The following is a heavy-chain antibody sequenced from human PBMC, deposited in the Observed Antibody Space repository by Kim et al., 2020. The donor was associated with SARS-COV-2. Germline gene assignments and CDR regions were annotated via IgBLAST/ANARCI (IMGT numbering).Heavy chain of an antibody. CDR1: GFTFSSYA. CDR3: AKVKGTPVRGPPTYGMDV. Sequence: GGSLRLSCAASGFTFSSYAMSWVRQAPGKGLEWVSAISGSGGSTYYADSVKGRFTISRDNSKNTLYLQMNSLRAEDTAVYYCAKVKGTPVRGPPTYGMDVWAQGTTVTVSS. J-gene: IGHJ6*02. CDR2: ISGSGGST. V-gene: IGHV3-23*01. D-gene: IGHD3-10*01.